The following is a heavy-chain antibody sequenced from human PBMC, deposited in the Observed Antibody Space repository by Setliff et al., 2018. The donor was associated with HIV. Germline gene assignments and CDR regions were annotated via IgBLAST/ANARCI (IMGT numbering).Heavy chain of an antibody. J-gene: IGHJ4*02. CDR1: GFTFSSYS. CDR2: ISSSSSSI. Sequence: GGSLRLSCAASGFTFSSYSMNWVRQAPGKGLEWLSYISSSSSSIYHADSVKGRFTISRDNTRSTLYLQMDSLTAEDTAVYYCTTPLYYYDTSTTWDHWGQGTLVTVSS. D-gene: IGHD3-22*01. V-gene: IGHV3-48*04. CDR3: TTPLYYYDTSTTWDH.